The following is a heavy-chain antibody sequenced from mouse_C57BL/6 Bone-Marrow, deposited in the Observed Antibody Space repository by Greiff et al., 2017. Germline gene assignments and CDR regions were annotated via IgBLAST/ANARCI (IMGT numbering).Heavy chain of an antibody. D-gene: IGHD1-1*02. CDR2: IYPRDGST. V-gene: IGHV1-85*01. Sequence: QVQLQQSGPELVTPGASVKLSCKASGYTFTSYDINWVKQRPGQGLEWIGWIYPRDGSTKYNEKFKGKGTLTVDTSSSTAYMGLHSLTSEDSTVYYCASLEFDGGSGDWYFDVWGTGTTVTVSS. CDR1: GYTFTSYD. J-gene: IGHJ1*03. CDR3: ASLEFDGGSGDWYFDV.